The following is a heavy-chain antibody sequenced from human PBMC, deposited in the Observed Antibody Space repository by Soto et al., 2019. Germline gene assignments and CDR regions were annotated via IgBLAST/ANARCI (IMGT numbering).Heavy chain of an antibody. D-gene: IGHD3-3*01. CDR2: ISAYNGNT. Sequence: ASVKVSCKASGYTFTSYGISWVRQAPGQGLEWMGWISAYNGNTNYAQKLQGRVTMTTDTSTSTAYMELRSLRSDDTAVYYCARSTITIFGVVIDYYYYGMDVWGQGTTATVSS. CDR1: GYTFTSYG. CDR3: ARSTITIFGVVIDYYYYGMDV. J-gene: IGHJ6*02. V-gene: IGHV1-18*01.